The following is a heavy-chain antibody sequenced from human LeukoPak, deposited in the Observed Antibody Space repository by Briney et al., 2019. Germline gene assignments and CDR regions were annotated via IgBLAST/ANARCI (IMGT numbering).Heavy chain of an antibody. CDR1: GFIFSSYG. D-gene: IGHD3-10*01. CDR2: IRYDGSNK. CDR3: ARDHGRITMVRGVIVDV. V-gene: IGHV3-30*02. Sequence: GGSLRLSCAASGFIFSSYGMHWVRQAPGKGLEWVAFIRYDGSNKYYADSVKGRFTISRDNSKNTLYLQMNSLRAEDTAVYYCARDHGRITMVRGVIVDVWGKGTTVTVSS. J-gene: IGHJ6*04.